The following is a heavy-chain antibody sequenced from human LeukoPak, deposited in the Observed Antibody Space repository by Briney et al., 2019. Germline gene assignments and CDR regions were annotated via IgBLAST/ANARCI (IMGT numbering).Heavy chain of an antibody. CDR3: ARPDYDFWSGYYHALDY. J-gene: IGHJ4*02. D-gene: IGHD3-3*01. CDR2: NPNSGGT. V-gene: IGHV1-2*02. Sequence: NPNSGGTNYAQKFQGRVTMTRDTSISTAYMELSRLRSDDTAVYYCARPDYDFWSGYYHALDYWGQGTLVTVSS.